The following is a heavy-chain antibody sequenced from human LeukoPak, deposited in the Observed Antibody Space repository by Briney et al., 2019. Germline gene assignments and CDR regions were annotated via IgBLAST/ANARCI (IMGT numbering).Heavy chain of an antibody. CDR2: IYYSGST. V-gene: IGHV4-59*01. CDR1: GGSISSYY. CDR3: ARGSMADIVGATTVDY. D-gene: IGHD1-26*01. J-gene: IGHJ4*02. Sequence: PSETLSLTCTVSGGSISSYYWSWIRQPPGKGLEWIGYIYYSGSTNYNPSLTSRVTISVDTSKNQFSLKLSSVTAADTAVYYCARGSMADIVGATTVDYWGQGTLVTVSS.